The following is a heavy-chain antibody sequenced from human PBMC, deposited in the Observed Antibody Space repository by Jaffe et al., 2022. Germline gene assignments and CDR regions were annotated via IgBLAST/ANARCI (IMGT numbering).Heavy chain of an antibody. CDR2: IRSKAYGGTT. Sequence: EVQLVESGGGLVQPGRSLRLSCTASGFTFGDYAMSWFRQAPGKGLEWVGFIRSKAYGGTTEYAASVKGRFTISRDDSKSIAYLQMNSLKTEDTAVYYCTREYIVVVVAATEVDAFDIWGQGTMVTVSS. J-gene: IGHJ3*02. CDR1: GFTFGDYA. D-gene: IGHD2-15*01. CDR3: TREYIVVVVAATEVDAFDI. V-gene: IGHV3-49*03.